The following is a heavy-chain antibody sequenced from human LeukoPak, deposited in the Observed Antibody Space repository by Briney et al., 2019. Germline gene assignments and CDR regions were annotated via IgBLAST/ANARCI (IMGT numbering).Heavy chain of an antibody. CDR3: ARDLVRGYCSGGSCYPSWFDP. D-gene: IGHD2-15*01. J-gene: IGHJ5*02. Sequence: SETLSLTCTVSGGSISSYYWSWIRQPPGKGLEWIGYIYYSGSTNYNPSLKSRVTISVDTSKNQFSLKLSFVTAADTAVYYCARDLVRGYCSGGSCYPSWFDPWGQGTLVTVSS. CDR1: GGSISSYY. V-gene: IGHV4-59*01. CDR2: IYYSGST.